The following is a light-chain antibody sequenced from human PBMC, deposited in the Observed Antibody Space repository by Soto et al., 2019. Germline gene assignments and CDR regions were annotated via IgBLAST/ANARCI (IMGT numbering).Light chain of an antibody. J-gene: IGLJ2*01. CDR1: SSDVGGYDY. V-gene: IGLV2-14*01. Sequence: QSALTQPASVSGSPGQSITMSCTGTSSDVGGYDYVSWYQHHPGKAPKLMISEVSSRPSGVSSRFSGSKSGNTASLTISGLQAEDEADYYCSSYTSSTTPVFGGGTKVTVL. CDR2: EVS. CDR3: SSYTSSTTPV.